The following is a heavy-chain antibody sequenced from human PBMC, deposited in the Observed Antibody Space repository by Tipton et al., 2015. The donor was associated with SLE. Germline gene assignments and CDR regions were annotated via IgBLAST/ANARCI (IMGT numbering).Heavy chain of an antibody. J-gene: IGHJ1*01. CDR1: GGSFSGYY. V-gene: IGHV4-34*01. CDR2: INHSGST. D-gene: IGHD6-13*01. CDR3: ARRQQQLNFQH. Sequence: LRLSCAVYGGSFSGYYWSWIRQPPGEGLEWIGEINHSGSTNYNPSLKSRVTISVDTSKNQFSLNLTSVTAADTAVYYCARRQQQLNFQHWGQGTLVTVSS.